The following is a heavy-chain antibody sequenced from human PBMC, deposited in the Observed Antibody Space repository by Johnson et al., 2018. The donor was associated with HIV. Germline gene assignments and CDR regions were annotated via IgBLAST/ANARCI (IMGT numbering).Heavy chain of an antibody. CDR1: GFTFDDYG. V-gene: IGHV3-30*18. CDR2: ISYDGSNK. J-gene: IGHJ3*02. Sequence: QVQLVESGGGVVRPGGSLRLSCAASGFTFDDYGMSWVRQAPGKGLEWVAVISYDGSNKYYEDSVKGRFTISRDNYKNTLYLQMNSLRPEDTAMFYCAKEESGSFLAFDIWGQGTMVTVSS. CDR3: AKEESGSFLAFDI. D-gene: IGHD1-26*01.